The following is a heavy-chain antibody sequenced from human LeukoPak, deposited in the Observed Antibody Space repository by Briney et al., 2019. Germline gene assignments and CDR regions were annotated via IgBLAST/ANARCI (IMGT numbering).Heavy chain of an antibody. Sequence: ASVKVSCKASGYTFRGYYIHWVRQAPGQGLEWMGWINPNSGGTNYAHQLQGRVTMTRDPSISTVYMEMSRLRYDDRAVYYCARPYFQWELRYWGPGTLVTVSS. J-gene: IGHJ4*02. CDR3: ARPYFQWELRY. CDR1: GYTFRGYY. V-gene: IGHV1-2*02. D-gene: IGHD1-26*01. CDR2: INPNSGGT.